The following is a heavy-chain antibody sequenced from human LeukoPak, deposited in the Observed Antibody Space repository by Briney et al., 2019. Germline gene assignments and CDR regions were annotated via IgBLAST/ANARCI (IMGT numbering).Heavy chain of an antibody. D-gene: IGHD5-24*01. CDR3: AGMRNGYTNDAFDF. CDR2: INHYGST. J-gene: IGHJ3*01. CDR1: GGSFSDYY. V-gene: IGHV4-34*01. Sequence: SETLSLTCAVYGGSFSDYYWSWIRQPPGKGLKWIGEINHYGSTNYNPSLKSPVTISVDTSKNQFSLTLSSVTAADTAIYYCAGMRNGYTNDAFDFWGQGTMVTVSS.